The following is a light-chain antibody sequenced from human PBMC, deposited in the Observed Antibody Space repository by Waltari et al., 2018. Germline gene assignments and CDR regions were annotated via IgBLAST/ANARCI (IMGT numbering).Light chain of an antibody. J-gene: IGKJ1*01. V-gene: IGKV3-20*01. CDR2: GAS. Sequence: EIVLTQSPGTLSLSPGARATLSCRASQSVSGSYLAWYQQKPGQAPRLLIYGASSRATGIPDRFSGSGSGTDFTLTISRLEPEDFAVYYCQQYGSSRTFGQGTKVEIK. CDR3: QQYGSSRT. CDR1: QSVSGSY.